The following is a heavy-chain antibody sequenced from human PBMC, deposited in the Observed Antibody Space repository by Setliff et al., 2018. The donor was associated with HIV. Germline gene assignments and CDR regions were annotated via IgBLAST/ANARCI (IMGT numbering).Heavy chain of an antibody. CDR3: ARSLIVPAALGDYFYY. CDR1: GGSISSYY. V-gene: IGHV4-4*07. D-gene: IGHD2-2*01. J-gene: IGHJ4*02. CDR2: IYTSGST. Sequence: SETLSLTCTVSGGSISSYYWSWIRQPAGKGLEWIGRIYTSGSTNYNPSLKSRVTMSVDTSKNQFSLKLSSVTAADTAVYYCARSLIVPAALGDYFYYWGQGTLVTVSS.